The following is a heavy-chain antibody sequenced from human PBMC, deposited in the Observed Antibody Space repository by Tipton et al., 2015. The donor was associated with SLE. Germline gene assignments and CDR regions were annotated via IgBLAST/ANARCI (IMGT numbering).Heavy chain of an antibody. CDR2: VFYSGSS. Sequence: LRLSCAASGFTFISYAMHWVRQAPGKGLECLGYVFYSGSSDFYRAHYSPSLMSRVIISVDSSKNQFSLRLTSVTAADTAVYYCAKYFYDATGYQSVDSWGQGALVTVSS. CDR1: GFTFISYA. J-gene: IGHJ4*02. V-gene: IGHV4-59*03. D-gene: IGHD3-22*01. CDR3: AKYFYDATGYQSVDS.